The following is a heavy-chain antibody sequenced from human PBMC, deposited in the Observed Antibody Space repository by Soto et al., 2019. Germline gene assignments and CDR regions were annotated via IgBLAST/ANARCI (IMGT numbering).Heavy chain of an antibody. CDR2: IYYSGST. D-gene: IGHD2-15*01. J-gene: IGHJ5*02. V-gene: IGHV4-39*01. Sequence: PSETLSLTCTVSGGSISSSSYYWGWIRQPPGKGLEWIGSIYYSGSTYYSPSLKSRVTISVDTSKNQFSLKLSSVTAADTAVYYCARHGQYCSGGSCYSGLYNWFDPWGQGTLVTVSS. CDR3: ARHGQYCSGGSCYSGLYNWFDP. CDR1: GGSISSSSYY.